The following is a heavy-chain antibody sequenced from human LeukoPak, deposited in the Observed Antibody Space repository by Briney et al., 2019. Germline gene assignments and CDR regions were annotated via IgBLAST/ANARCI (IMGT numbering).Heavy chain of an antibody. CDR3: ATGRQCGY. J-gene: IGHJ4*02. V-gene: IGHV3-7*03. Sequence: GSLRLSCAVSGFTFSRYWMSWVRQAPGKGLEWVANIKQDGSEKYYVDSVKGRFTISRDNAKHSLFLQMNSLRAEDTAVYYCATGRQCGYWGQGTLVTVSS. D-gene: IGHD4-11*01. CDR2: IKQDGSEK. CDR1: GFTFSRYW.